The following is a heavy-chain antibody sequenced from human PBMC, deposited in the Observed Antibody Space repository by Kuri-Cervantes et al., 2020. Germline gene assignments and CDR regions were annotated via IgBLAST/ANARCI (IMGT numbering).Heavy chain of an antibody. CDR2: IYYSGST. CDR1: GGSISSYY. V-gene: IGHV4-59*06. D-gene: IGHD3-22*01. CDR3: ARDHSNYYDSSGYYSSLGMDV. Sequence: SETLSLTCTVSGGSISSYYWSWIRQPPGKGLEWIGYIYYSGSTYYNPSLKSRVTISVDTSKNQFSLKLSSVTAADTAVYYCARDHSNYYDSSGYYSSLGMDVWGQGTTVTVSS. J-gene: IGHJ6*02.